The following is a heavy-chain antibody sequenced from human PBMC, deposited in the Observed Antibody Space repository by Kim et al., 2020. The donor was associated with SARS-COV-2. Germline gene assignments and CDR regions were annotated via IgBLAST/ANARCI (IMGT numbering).Heavy chain of an antibody. CDR2: IKCDCGGR. V-gene: IGHV3-43*01. CDR3: SKRFEYVYSENGRDF. Sequence: GGSLRLSCAASGFTFNNSTMHWVRQAPGMGLEWVSLIKCDCGGRSYADSVPGRVTITRDNSNNNQSLQMHSLRTEADASDYYSKRFEYVYSENGRDFWG. J-gene: IGHJ6*02. D-gene: IGHD1-26*01. CDR1: GFTFNNST.